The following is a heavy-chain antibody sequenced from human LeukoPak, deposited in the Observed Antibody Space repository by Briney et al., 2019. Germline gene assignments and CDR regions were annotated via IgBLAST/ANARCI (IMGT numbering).Heavy chain of an antibody. D-gene: IGHD2-2*01. Sequence: PGGSLRLSCAASGFTFSSYGMHWVRQAPGKGLEWVAFIRYDGSNKYYADSVKGRFTISRDNSKNTLYLQMSSLRAEDTAVYYCARGEDIVVVPAARGNWFDPWGQGTLVTVSS. CDR3: ARGEDIVVVPAARGNWFDP. CDR2: IRYDGSNK. J-gene: IGHJ5*02. CDR1: GFTFSSYG. V-gene: IGHV3-30*02.